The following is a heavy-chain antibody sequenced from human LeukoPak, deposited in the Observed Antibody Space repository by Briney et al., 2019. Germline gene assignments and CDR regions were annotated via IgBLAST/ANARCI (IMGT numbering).Heavy chain of an antibody. Sequence: GGSLRFSCAASGFTFSSYSMNWVRQAPGRGLEWVSSISSSSSYIYYADSVKGRFTISRDNARNSLYLEMNSLGVEDTAVYYCTTPAAGPRAEYSLYWGQGTLVTVSS. V-gene: IGHV3-21*01. CDR3: TTPAAGPRAEYSLY. CDR2: ISSSSSYI. J-gene: IGHJ1*01. CDR1: GFTFSSYS. D-gene: IGHD6-13*01.